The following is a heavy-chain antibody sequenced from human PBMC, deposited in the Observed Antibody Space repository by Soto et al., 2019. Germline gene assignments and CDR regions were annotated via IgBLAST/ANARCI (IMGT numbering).Heavy chain of an antibody. V-gene: IGHV4-31*03. CDR3: ARDRDYPLGWFDP. D-gene: IGHD4-17*01. J-gene: IGHJ5*02. Sequence: QVQLQESGPGLVKPSQTLSLTCTVSGGTISSGGYYWSWIRQHPGKGLGWIGYIYYSGSTYYNPSLMIRVTISVDTSKNQFSLKLSSVTAADTAVYYCARDRDYPLGWFDPWGQGTLVTVSS. CDR2: IYYSGST. CDR1: GGTISSGGYY.